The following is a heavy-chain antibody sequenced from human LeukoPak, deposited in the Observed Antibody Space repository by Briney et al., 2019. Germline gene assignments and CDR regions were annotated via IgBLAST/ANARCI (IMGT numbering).Heavy chain of an antibody. CDR1: GYTFTGYY. CDR2: INPNNGNL. D-gene: IGHD1-26*01. V-gene: IGHV1-8*03. J-gene: IGHJ3*02. CDR3: ARSDHNSWNAFDI. Sequence: ASVKVSCKASGYTFTGYYMHWVRQATGQGLEWMGWINPNNGNLGYAQKFQGRVTITRNTPINTAYMELSSLTSEDTAVYYCARSDHNSWNAFDIWGQGTMVTVSS.